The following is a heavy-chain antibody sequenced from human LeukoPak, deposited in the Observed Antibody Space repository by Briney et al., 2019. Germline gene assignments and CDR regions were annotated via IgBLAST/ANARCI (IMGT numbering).Heavy chain of an antibody. J-gene: IGHJ4*02. Sequence: GGSLRLSCVASGFTFSTYNMNWVRQAPGKGLEWVSYISSLGSTIYYADSVKGRFTISRDNAKNSLYLQMNSLRAEDTAVYYCARGEQEMATMSIDYWGQGTLVTVSS. V-gene: IGHV3-48*01. D-gene: IGHD5-24*01. CDR3: ARGEQEMATMSIDY. CDR2: ISSLGSTI. CDR1: GFTFSTYN.